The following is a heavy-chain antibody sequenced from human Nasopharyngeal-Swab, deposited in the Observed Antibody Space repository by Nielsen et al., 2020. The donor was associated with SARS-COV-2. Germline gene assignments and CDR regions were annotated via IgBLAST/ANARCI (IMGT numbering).Heavy chain of an antibody. CDR2: IKEDGSEK. CDR3: ARVPGGYDSSGYYFDQ. CDR1: GFTFGNYW. J-gene: IGHJ4*02. V-gene: IGHV3-7*01. Sequence: GGSLRLSCAASGFTFGNYWMSWVRQAPGKRLEWVANIKEDGSEKDYVDSVKGRFTISRDNAKNSLYLQMNSLRVEDTAVYYCARVPGGYDSSGYYFDQWGQGTLVTVSS. D-gene: IGHD3-22*01.